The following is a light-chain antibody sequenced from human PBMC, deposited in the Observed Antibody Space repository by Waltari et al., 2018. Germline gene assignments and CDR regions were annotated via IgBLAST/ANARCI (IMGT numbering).Light chain of an antibody. J-gene: IGLJ2*01. Sequence: QSALTQPASVSGSPGQSLTISCTGTRTAVGAYAFVSCYRQYPGEAPKLMIYDVMNRPSGVSDRFSGSKSANTASLTISGLQADDEGDYYCFACRGGNTLVFGGGTKVTVL. CDR3: FACRGGNTLV. CDR1: RTAVGAYAF. CDR2: DVM. V-gene: IGLV2-14*03.